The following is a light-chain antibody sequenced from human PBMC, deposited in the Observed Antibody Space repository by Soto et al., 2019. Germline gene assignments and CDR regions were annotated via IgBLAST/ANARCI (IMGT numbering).Light chain of an antibody. V-gene: IGLV1-51*02. CDR2: ENA. J-gene: IGLJ1*01. CDR1: NSNIGNNF. Sequence: QSVLTQPPSVSAAPGQKVTISCSGSNSNIGNNFVSWYQQLPGTAPKLLIYENAKRPSGIPDRFSGSKSGTSATLGITGLQTGDEADYYCGTWDTSLSAYVFGTGTKLTV. CDR3: GTWDTSLSAYV.